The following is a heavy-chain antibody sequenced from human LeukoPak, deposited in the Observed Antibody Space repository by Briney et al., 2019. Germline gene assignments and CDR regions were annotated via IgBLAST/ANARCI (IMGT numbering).Heavy chain of an antibody. D-gene: IGHD5-18*01. Sequence: SGRSLRLSCAASGFTFSTYAMHWVRQAPGKGLEWVAPISDDGNNKFYADSVKGRFTISRDNSKNTLYLQMRSTLYLQMNSLRVEDTAVYYCARVLSPRYSYGYNYWGQGTLVTVSS. CDR1: GFTFSTYA. V-gene: IGHV3-30-3*01. CDR2: ISDDGNNK. CDR3: ARVLSPRYSYGYNY. J-gene: IGHJ4*02.